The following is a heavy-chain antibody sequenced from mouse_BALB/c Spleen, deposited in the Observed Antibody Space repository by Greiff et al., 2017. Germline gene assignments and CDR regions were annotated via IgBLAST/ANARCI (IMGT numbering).Heavy chain of an antibody. CDR1: GYTFTSYW. D-gene: IGHD1-2*01. Sequence: LQQPGSELVRPGASVKLSCKASGYTFTSYWMHWVQQRPGQGLEWIGNIYPGSGSTNYDEKFKSKATLTVDTSSSTAYMQLSSLTSEDSAVYYCTRNSLLRLQDFGVWGAGTTVTVSS. CDR2: IYPGSGST. J-gene: IGHJ1*01. CDR3: TRNSLLRLQDFGV. V-gene: IGHV1S22*01.